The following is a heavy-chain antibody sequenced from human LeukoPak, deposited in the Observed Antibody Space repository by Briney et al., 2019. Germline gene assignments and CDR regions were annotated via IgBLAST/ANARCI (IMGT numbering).Heavy chain of an antibody. CDR2: ISSSSSYI. J-gene: IGHJ6*02. D-gene: IGHD5-18*01. CDR3: ARDNWIQLWLRAGMYV. V-gene: IGHV3-21*01. Sequence: GGSLRLSCAASGFTFSSYSMNWVRQAPGKGLEWVSCISSSSSYIYYADSVKGRFTISRDNAKNSLYLQMTSLRAEDTAVYYCARDNWIQLWLRAGMYVWGQGTTVTVSS. CDR1: GFTFSSYS.